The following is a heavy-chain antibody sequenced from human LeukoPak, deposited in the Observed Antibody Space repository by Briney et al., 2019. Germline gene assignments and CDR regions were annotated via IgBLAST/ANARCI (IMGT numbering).Heavy chain of an antibody. CDR1: GDTFTGYY. CDR2: INPNSGGT. Sequence: ASVKVSCKASGDTFTGYYMHWVRQAPGQGLEWMGWINPNSGGTNYAQKFQGRVTMSRDTSISTAYMELSRLRSDDTAVYYCARDLPKTGYVGALDIWGQGTMVTFSS. V-gene: IGHV1-2*02. J-gene: IGHJ3*02. D-gene: IGHD5-12*01. CDR3: ARDLPKTGYVGALDI.